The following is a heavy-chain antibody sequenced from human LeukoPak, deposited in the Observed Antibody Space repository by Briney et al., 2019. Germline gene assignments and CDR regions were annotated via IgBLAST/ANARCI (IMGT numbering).Heavy chain of an antibody. CDR2: ISGSGGST. J-gene: IGHJ5*02. D-gene: IGHD6-13*01. CDR3: ARDSPGYSSSWYVAGWFDP. Sequence: GGSLRLSCAASGFTFSSYGMSWVRQAPGKGLEWVSAISGSGGSTYYADSVKGRFTISRDNSKNTLYLQMNSLRAEDTAVYYCARDSPGYSSSWYVAGWFDPWGQGTLVTVSS. CDR1: GFTFSSYG. V-gene: IGHV3-23*01.